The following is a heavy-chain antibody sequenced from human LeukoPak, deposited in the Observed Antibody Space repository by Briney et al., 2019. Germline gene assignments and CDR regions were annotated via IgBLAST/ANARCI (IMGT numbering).Heavy chain of an antibody. V-gene: IGHV3-20*04. Sequence: RPGGSLRLSCAASGFTFDDYGMSWVRQAPGKGLEWVSGINWNGGSTGYADSVKGRFTISRDNAKNSLYLQMNSLTAEDTAVHYCVRAHHPGGWFDPWGQGTLVTVSS. J-gene: IGHJ5*02. CDR1: GFTFDDYG. CDR3: VRAHHPGGWFDP. CDR2: INWNGGST. D-gene: IGHD3-10*01.